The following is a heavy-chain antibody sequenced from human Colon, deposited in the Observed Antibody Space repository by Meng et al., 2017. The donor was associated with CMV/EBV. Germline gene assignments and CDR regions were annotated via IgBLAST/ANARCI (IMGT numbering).Heavy chain of an antibody. CDR1: GYTFSSYA. D-gene: IGHD2-8*01. Sequence: ASVKVSCKASGYTFSSYAFNWVRQASGQGLEWMGWMNSNTGDTGYAQKFQGRVAMTRDASTGTAYLELSSLTSEDTAVYFCARSRGYPIHRGASLQTYSSYYGMDVWGQGTTVTVSS. CDR2: MNSNTGDT. CDR3: ARSRGYPIHRGASLQTYSSYYGMDV. J-gene: IGHJ6*02. V-gene: IGHV1-8*01.